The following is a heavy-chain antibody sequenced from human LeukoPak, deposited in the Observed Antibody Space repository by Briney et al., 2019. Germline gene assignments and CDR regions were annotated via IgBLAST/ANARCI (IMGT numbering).Heavy chain of an antibody. CDR1: GGSISSGSYY. J-gene: IGHJ6*03. CDR3: ARKGDSGYPRGYYYYMDI. Sequence: SETLSLTCTVSGGSISSGSYYWSWIRQPAGKGLEWIGRIYTSGSTNYNPSLKNRVTISVDTSKNQFSLKLSSVTAADTAVYYCARKGDSGYPRGYYYYMDIWGTGTTVTVSS. CDR2: IYTSGST. V-gene: IGHV4-61*02. D-gene: IGHD5-12*01.